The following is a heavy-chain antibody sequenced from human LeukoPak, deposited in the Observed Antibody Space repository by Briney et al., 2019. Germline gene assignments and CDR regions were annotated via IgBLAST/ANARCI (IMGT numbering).Heavy chain of an antibody. D-gene: IGHD1-7*01. CDR3: ARAGIITGTERYFDY. CDR1: GYTFTSNY. CDR2: ISPSGGST. J-gene: IGHJ4*02. Sequence: GASVKVSCKAFGYTFTSNYMHWVRQAPGQGPEWMGVISPSGGSTTYAQKFQGRVTLTRDMSTSTAYMELRSLRSDDTAVYYCARAGIITGTERYFDYWGQGTLVTVSS. V-gene: IGHV1-46*01.